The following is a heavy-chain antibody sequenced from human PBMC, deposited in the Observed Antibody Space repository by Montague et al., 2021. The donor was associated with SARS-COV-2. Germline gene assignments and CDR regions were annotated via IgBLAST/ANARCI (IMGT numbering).Heavy chain of an antibody. V-gene: IGHV3-23*03. CDR3: AKRGATSPFDS. CDR1: GFPFSSYA. Sequence: SLRLSFAASGFPFSSYAMSWVRQAPGKGLEWVSDIYSGDSSIYYADSVKGRFTISRDNSKNTLYLQMNSLRAEDTAVYYCAKRGATSPFDSWGQGTLVTVSS. CDR2: IYSGDSSI. D-gene: IGHD1-26*01. J-gene: IGHJ4*02.